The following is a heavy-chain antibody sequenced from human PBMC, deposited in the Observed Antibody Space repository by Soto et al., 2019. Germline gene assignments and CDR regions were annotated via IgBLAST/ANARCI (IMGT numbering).Heavy chain of an antibody. CDR1: GGSISSVNHY. Sequence: QVQLEQSGPGLVKPSQTLSLTCKISGGSISSVNHYWSWTRQSPGEGLEWIGYIFDSGTTHYNPSLKGRVTIPGDTSQSQFSLTIHSVTVEGTAVYYCAREVSWIGGFDYWGQGTQVTVSS. CDR3: AREVSWIGGFDY. CDR2: IFDSGTT. J-gene: IGHJ4*02. D-gene: IGHD2-15*01. V-gene: IGHV4-31*02.